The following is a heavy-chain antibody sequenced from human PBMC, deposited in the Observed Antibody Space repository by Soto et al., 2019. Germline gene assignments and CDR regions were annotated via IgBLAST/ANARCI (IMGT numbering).Heavy chain of an antibody. Sequence: QVQLVQSGAEVKKPGSSVKVSCKASGGTFSRYAINWVRQAPGHGLEWMGGIIPLFGTAKYAQKFQGRVTSTADESTSTAHMELRSLRSEDTAVYYCARDYGHDCSGGNCYFYFWGQGTLVTVSS. J-gene: IGHJ4*02. V-gene: IGHV1-69*01. CDR2: IIPLFGTA. CDR3: ARDYGHDCSGGNCYFYF. D-gene: IGHD2-15*01. CDR1: GGTFSRYA.